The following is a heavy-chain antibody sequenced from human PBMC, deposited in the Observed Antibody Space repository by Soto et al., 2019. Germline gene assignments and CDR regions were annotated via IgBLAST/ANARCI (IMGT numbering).Heavy chain of an antibody. Sequence: QVQLVQSGAEVKKPGASVKVSCKASGYTFTSYAMHWVRQAPGQRLEWMGWINAGNGNTKYSQKFQGRVTITRDTSASTAYMELSSLRSYDTAVYYCARDYMTTVTTFGEIHDWGQGTLVTVSS. V-gene: IGHV1-3*01. J-gene: IGHJ4*02. CDR1: GYTFTSYA. D-gene: IGHD4-17*01. CDR2: INAGNGNT. CDR3: ARDYMTTVTTFGEIHD.